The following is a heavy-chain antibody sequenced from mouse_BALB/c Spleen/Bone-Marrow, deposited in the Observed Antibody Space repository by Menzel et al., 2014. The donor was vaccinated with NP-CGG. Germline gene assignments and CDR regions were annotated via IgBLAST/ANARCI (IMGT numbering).Heavy chain of an antibody. CDR1: GYSFTCHN. V-gene: IGHV1S135*01. Sequence: VQLKESGPDLGQPGASVKISCKSSGYSFTCHNMYWVKQSHRKSLELIGYIDPYNGGTSYNQKTKGKATLTVDKSSSTAYMHLNSLTSEDSAIYYCARGMISGYFDVWGAGTTVTVSS. J-gene: IGHJ1*01. CDR2: IDPYNGGT. CDR3: ARGMISGYFDV. D-gene: IGHD2-4*01.